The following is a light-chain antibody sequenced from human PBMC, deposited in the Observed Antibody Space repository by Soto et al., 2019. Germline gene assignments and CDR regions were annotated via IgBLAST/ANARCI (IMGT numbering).Light chain of an antibody. CDR3: SSYAGSTKLDV. Sequence: QSALTQPPSASGSPGQSVTISCTGTSSDVGGYNSVSWCQQYPGKAPKLMIYEVSKRPSGVPDRFSGSKSGNTASLTVSGQQADDAADYYSSSYAGSTKLDVFGGGTKLTVL. J-gene: IGLJ2*01. V-gene: IGLV2-8*01. CDR2: EVS. CDR1: SSDVGGYNS.